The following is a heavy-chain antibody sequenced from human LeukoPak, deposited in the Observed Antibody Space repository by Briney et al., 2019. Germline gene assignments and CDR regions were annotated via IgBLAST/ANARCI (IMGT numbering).Heavy chain of an antibody. V-gene: IGHV3-21*01. CDR3: ATHTLDYGGNARFDY. Sequence: GGSLRLSCAASGFTFNNYAMSWFRQAPGKGLEWVSSISSSSSYIYYADSVKGRFTISRDNAKNSLYLQMNSLRAEDTAVYYCATHTLDYGGNARFDYWGQGTLVTVSS. D-gene: IGHD4-23*01. CDR1: GFTFNNYA. J-gene: IGHJ4*02. CDR2: ISSSSSYI.